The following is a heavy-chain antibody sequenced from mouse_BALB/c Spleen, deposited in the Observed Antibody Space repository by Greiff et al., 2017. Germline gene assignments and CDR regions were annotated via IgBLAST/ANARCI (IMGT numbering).Heavy chain of an antibody. CDR1: GYSITSGYY. CDR3: ARGDYGSSYKGYFDV. J-gene: IGHJ1*01. Sequence: DVQLQESGPGLVKPSQSLSLTCSVTGYSITSGYYWNWIRQFPGNKLEWMGYISYDGSNNYNPSLKNRISITRDTSKNQFFLKLNSVTTEDTATYYCARGDYGSSYKGYFDVWGAGTTVTVSS. CDR2: ISYDGSN. D-gene: IGHD1-1*01. V-gene: IGHV3-6*02.